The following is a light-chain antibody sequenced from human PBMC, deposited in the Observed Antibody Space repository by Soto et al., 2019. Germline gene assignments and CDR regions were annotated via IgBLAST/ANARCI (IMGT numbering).Light chain of an antibody. Sequence: EIVLTQSPSTLSLSPGQRATLSSRASQSVSSYLAWYQQKPGQAPRLLIYGASSRATGIPDRFSGSGSGTDFTLTISRLEPEDVAVYYCQQYGSSVTFGQGTRLE. CDR1: QSVSSY. V-gene: IGKV3-20*01. J-gene: IGKJ5*01. CDR2: GAS. CDR3: QQYGSSVT.